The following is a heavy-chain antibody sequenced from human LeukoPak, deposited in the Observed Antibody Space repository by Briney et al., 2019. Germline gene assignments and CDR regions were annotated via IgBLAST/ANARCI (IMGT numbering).Heavy chain of an antibody. V-gene: IGHV3-7*02. D-gene: IGHD7-27*01. Sequence: GGSLRLSCAASGFTFIGYCMSWVRQAPGKGLEYVANIKEDGSEKYYVDSVRGRFTISRDNAKNTLYLQMNSLRVEDTAVYYCASSTGGQNYWGQGTLVTVS. J-gene: IGHJ4*02. CDR3: ASSTGGQNY. CDR1: GFTFIGYC. CDR2: IKEDGSEK.